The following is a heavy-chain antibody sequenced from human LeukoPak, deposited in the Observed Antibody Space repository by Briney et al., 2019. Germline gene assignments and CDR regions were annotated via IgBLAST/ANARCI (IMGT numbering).Heavy chain of an antibody. V-gene: IGHV3-30*18. CDR3: AKEGYYGSGSFPDS. Sequence: GGSLRLSCEASRFTFSSYGMHWVRRAPGKGLEWMTVISHDGSNEYYVDSVKGRFTISRDNSKSTLYLQMNSLRVEDTAVYYCAKEGYYGSGSFPDSWGQGTLVTVSS. D-gene: IGHD3-10*01. J-gene: IGHJ4*02. CDR2: ISHDGSNE. CDR1: RFTFSSYG.